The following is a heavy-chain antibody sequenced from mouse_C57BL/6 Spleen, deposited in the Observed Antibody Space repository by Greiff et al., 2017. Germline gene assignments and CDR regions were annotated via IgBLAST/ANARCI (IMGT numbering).Heavy chain of an antibody. CDR2: ISSGGDYI. Sequence: EVMLVESGEGLVKPGGSLKLSCAASGFTFRSYAMSWVRQTPEKRLEWVAYISSGGDYIYYADTVKGRFTISRDNARNTLDLQMSSLKSEDTAMYYCTRGYGSSYFDYWGQGTTLTVSS. CDR3: TRGYGSSYFDY. D-gene: IGHD1-1*01. CDR1: GFTFRSYA. V-gene: IGHV5-9-1*02. J-gene: IGHJ2*01.